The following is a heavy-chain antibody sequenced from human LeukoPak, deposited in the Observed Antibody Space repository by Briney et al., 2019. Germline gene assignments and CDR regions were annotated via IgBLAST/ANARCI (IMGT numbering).Heavy chain of an antibody. CDR3: ARDGHTTGWEEFDY. V-gene: IGHV1-2*02. CDR1: GYTFSGYY. CDR2: INTNNGGT. D-gene: IGHD6-19*01. J-gene: IGHJ4*02. Sequence: ASVKLSCKASGYTFSGYYIHWVRQAPGQGLEWMGWINTNNGGTKYTQKFQGRVTMTRDTSISTAYLELSSLGSDDTAVYYCARDGHTTGWEEFDYWGQGTLVTVSS.